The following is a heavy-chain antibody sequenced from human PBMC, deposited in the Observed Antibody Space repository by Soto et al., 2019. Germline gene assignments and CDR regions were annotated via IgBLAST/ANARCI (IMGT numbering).Heavy chain of an antibody. D-gene: IGHD6-6*01. V-gene: IGHV3-30*03. CDR3: ARDSRKEYTSSWLDY. Sequence: QVQLVGSGGGVVQPGRSLRLSCAAPGFTFSSYGMHWVRKAPGKGLEWLAVISYDGTNKYYADSVKGRVTISRDNSKSTLFLQMNSLRAEDTAVYFCARDSRKEYTSSWLDYWGQGTLVTVSS. J-gene: IGHJ4*02. CDR1: GFTFSSYG. CDR2: ISYDGTNK.